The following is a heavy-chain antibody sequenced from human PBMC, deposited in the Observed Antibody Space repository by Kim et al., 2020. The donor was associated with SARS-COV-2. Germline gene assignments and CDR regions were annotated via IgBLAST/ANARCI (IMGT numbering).Heavy chain of an antibody. V-gene: IGHV4-59*01. CDR2: IYYSGGT. J-gene: IGHJ4*02. CDR1: GGSISGYY. D-gene: IGHD3-10*01. CDR3: ARWSSGSRYFDY. Sequence: SETLSLTCTVSGGSISGYYWSWIRQPPGKGLEWIAHIYYSGGTNYNPSLKSRVTISVDTSKNQFSLKLNSVTAADTAVYYCARWSSGSRYFDYWGQGTLVTVSS.